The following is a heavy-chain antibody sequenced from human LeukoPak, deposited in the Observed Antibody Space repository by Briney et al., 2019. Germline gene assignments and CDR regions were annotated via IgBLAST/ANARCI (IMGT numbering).Heavy chain of an antibody. CDR2: ISVSRSTI. V-gene: IGHV3-48*01. Sequence: GGSLRLSCAASGFTFSTYSMNWVRQAPGKGLEWISYISVSRSTIYYADSVKGRFTISRDNAKNSLYLQMNSLRAEDTAVYYCTTDLVGVAAYYFDYWGQGTLVTVSS. D-gene: IGHD6-25*01. CDR3: TTDLVGVAAYYFDY. CDR1: GFTFSTYS. J-gene: IGHJ4*02.